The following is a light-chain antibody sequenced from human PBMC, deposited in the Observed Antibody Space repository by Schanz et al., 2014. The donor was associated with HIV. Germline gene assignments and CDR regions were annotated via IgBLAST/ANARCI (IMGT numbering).Light chain of an antibody. J-gene: IGKJ2*01. V-gene: IGKV1-5*03. Sequence: DVQMTQSPSSLSASVGDRVTLTCRASQSIGKSLAWSQQRPGKAPKLLIYQASTLETGVPSTFSGGGSGTEFTLTISSLQTSDFATYYCHHYDTSSLTFGPGTKLDIK. CDR2: QAS. CDR1: QSIGKS. CDR3: HHYDTSSLT.